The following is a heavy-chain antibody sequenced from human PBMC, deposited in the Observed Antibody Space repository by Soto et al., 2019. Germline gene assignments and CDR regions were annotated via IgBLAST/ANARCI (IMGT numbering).Heavy chain of an antibody. CDR1: GGSISSSSYY. CDR2: IYYSGST. D-gene: IGHD1-26*01. CDR3: ARKIRRGSLNWFDP. Sequence: QLQLQESGPGLVKPSETLSLTCTVSGGSISSSSYYWGWIRQPPGKGLEWIGSIYYSGSTYYNPSLKSRVTISVDTSENQFSLKLSSVTAADTAVYYCARKIRRGSLNWFDPWGQGTLVTVSS. J-gene: IGHJ5*02. V-gene: IGHV4-39*01.